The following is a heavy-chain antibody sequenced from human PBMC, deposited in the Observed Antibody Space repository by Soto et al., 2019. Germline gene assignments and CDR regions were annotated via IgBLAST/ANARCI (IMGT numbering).Heavy chain of an antibody. CDR2: IGTADDT. J-gene: IGHJ5*02. Sequence: PWGSLRLSCAASGFRFSDYDLQWVRQIPGKGLEWVSTIGTADDTYYPDSVKGRFTISRENGKSSLYLQMNNLRAGDTAVYYCARSRGGEWFGDSLSWGQGALVTVSS. V-gene: IGHV3-13*01. CDR3: ARSRGGEWFGDSLS. D-gene: IGHD3-10*01. CDR1: GFRFSDYD.